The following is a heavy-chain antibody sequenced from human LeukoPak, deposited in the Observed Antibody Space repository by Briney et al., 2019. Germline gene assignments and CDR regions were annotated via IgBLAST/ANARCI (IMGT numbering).Heavy chain of an antibody. Sequence: GGSLRLPCAASGFTFTDAWMNWVRQAPGKGLEWVGRIKNKADGGATDYAAPVKGRFTISRDDSKNTLYLQINGLKTEDTAIYYCTTHHTFYQDSSGYYRGFDNWGQGTLVTVSS. V-gene: IGHV3-15*01. CDR2: IKNKADGGAT. J-gene: IGHJ4*02. CDR1: GFTFTDAW. CDR3: TTHHTFYQDSSGYYRGFDN. D-gene: IGHD3-22*01.